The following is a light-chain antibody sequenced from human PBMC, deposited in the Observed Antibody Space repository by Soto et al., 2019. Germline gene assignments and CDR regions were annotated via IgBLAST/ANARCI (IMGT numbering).Light chain of an antibody. V-gene: IGKV3-20*01. CDR1: QSVSSSY. CDR2: GAS. J-gene: IGKJ3*01. Sequence: EIVLTQSPGTLSLSPGERATLSCRASQSVSSSYLAWYQQKPGQAPRLLIYGASSRATGIPDRFSGSGSGPDLTLTISRLEPEDFAVYYCQQYGRSSFTFGPGTKVDIK. CDR3: QQYGRSSFT.